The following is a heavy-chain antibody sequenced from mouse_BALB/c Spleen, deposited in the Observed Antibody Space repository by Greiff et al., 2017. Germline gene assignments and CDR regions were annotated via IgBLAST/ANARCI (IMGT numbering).Heavy chain of an antibody. CDR3: ARGDYDEGFAY. CDR2: ISYSGST. V-gene: IGHV3-2*02. CDR1: GYSITSDYA. J-gene: IGHJ3*01. Sequence: EVKLMESGPGLVKPSQSLSLTCTVTGYSITSDYAWNWIRQFPGNKLEWMGYISYSGSTSYNPSLKSRISITRDTSKNQLFLQLNSVTTEDTATYYCARGDYDEGFAYWGRGTLVTVSA. D-gene: IGHD2-4*01.